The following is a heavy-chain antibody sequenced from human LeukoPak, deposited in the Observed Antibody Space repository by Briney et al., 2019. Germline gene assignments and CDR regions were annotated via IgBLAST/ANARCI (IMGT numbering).Heavy chain of an antibody. D-gene: IGHD3-10*01. V-gene: IGHV4-38-2*01. CDR3: ARAGWIITSGIDY. CDR1: GYSISRGYY. J-gene: IGHJ4*02. Sequence: PSETLSLTCGVSGYSISRGYYWAWIRQPPGKGLEWIGTIYHTGSIYYTPSLGSRVTISVDTSKNEFSLNLNSVTAADTAVYYCARAGWIITSGIDYWGQGALVTVSS. CDR2: IYHTGSI.